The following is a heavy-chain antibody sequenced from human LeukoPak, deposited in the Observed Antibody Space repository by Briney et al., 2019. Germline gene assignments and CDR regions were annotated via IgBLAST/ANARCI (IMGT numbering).Heavy chain of an antibody. Sequence: GRSLRLSCAASGFTFDDYAMHWVRQAPGKGLEWVSGITWNSGDIGYADSVKGRFTISRDNAKNSLYLQMNSLRAEDMALYYCAKGPWLGAFDIWGQGTMVTVSS. CDR2: ITWNSGDI. J-gene: IGHJ3*02. CDR1: GFTFDDYA. CDR3: AKGPWLGAFDI. V-gene: IGHV3-9*03. D-gene: IGHD3-10*01.